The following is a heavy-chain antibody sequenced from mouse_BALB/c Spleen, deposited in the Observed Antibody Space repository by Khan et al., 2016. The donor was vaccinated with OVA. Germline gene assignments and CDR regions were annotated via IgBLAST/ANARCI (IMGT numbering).Heavy chain of an antibody. CDR1: GYSFTGYY. CDR3: ARDYYDYDHAMDY. Sequence: VQLKQSGPDLVKPGASVKISCKASGYSFTGYYMHWVKQSHGKSLEWIGRVNPKNGGASYNQKFKDKAILTVDKSSSTAYMEVRSLTPEDSAVYYCARDYYDYDHAMDYWGQGTSVTVSS. CDR2: VNPKNGGA. D-gene: IGHD2-4*01. J-gene: IGHJ4*01. V-gene: IGHV1-26*01.